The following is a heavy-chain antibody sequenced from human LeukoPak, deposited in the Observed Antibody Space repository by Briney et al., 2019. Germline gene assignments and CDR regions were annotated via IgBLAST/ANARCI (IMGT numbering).Heavy chain of an antibody. CDR3: ARGGRYGLGYYYGMDV. CDR1: GDTFIGYY. J-gene: IGHJ6*02. D-gene: IGHD3-10*01. Sequence: ASVKVSCKASGDTFIGYYLHWLRQAPGQGLEWMGWISAYNGNTNYAQKLQGRVTMTTDTSTSTAYMELRSLRSDDTAVYYCARGGRYGLGYYYGMDVWGQGTTVTVSS. CDR2: ISAYNGNT. V-gene: IGHV1-18*04.